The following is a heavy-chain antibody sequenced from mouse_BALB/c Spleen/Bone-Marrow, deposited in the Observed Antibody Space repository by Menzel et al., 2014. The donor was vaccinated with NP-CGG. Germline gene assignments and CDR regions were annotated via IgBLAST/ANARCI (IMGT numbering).Heavy chain of an antibody. J-gene: IGHJ1*03. CDR3: TRITTVVSYFDV. V-gene: IGHV1-4*01. Sequence: QVQLQQSGAELARPGASVKISCKASGYTFTTYTIHWVKQRPGQGLEWIGYINPSSGYANYNQNFKDKATLTADKSSSTAYMQLSTLTSEDFAFYYCTRITTVVSYFDVWGTGTTVTVSS. CDR2: INPSSGYA. CDR1: GYTFTTYT. D-gene: IGHD1-1*01.